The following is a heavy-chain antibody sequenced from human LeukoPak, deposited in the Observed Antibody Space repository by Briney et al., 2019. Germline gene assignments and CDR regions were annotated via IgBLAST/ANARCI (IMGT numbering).Heavy chain of an antibody. CDR1: GGSISSYY. CDR3: ASPLTTVTTRGPPGY. J-gene: IGHJ4*02. V-gene: IGHV4-34*01. D-gene: IGHD4-17*01. Sequence: SETLSLTCTVSGGSISSYYWSWIRQPPGKGLEWIGEINHSGSTNYNPSLKCRVTVSIDTSKNQFSLKLSSVTAADTAVYYCASPLTTVTTRGPPGYWGQGTLVTVSS. CDR2: INHSGST.